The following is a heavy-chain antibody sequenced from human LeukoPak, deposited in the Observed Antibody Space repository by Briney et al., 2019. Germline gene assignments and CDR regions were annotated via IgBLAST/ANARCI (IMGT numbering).Heavy chain of an antibody. Sequence: GASVKVSCKASGGTFSSYAISWVRQAPGQGLEWMGGIIPIFGTANYAQKFQGGVTITADESTSTAYMELSSLRSEDTAVYYCASPPRDSSGYYLSFDYWGQGTLVTVSS. CDR1: GGTFSSYA. CDR2: IIPIFGTA. V-gene: IGHV1-69*01. CDR3: ASPPRDSSGYYLSFDY. J-gene: IGHJ4*02. D-gene: IGHD3-22*01.